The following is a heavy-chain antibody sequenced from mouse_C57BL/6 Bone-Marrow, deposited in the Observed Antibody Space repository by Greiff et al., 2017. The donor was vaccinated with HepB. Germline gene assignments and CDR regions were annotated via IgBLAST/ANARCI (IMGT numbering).Heavy chain of an antibody. CDR3: ARDKGGYYAMDY. V-gene: IGHV7-1*01. CDR1: GFTFSDFY. CDR2: SRNKANDYTT. J-gene: IGHJ4*01. Sequence: EVKLMESGGGLVQSGRSLRLSCATSGFTFSDFYMEWVRQAPGKGLEWIAASRNKANDYTTEYSASVKGRFIVSRDTSQSILYLQMNALRAEDTAIYYCARDKGGYYAMDYWGQGTSVTVSS.